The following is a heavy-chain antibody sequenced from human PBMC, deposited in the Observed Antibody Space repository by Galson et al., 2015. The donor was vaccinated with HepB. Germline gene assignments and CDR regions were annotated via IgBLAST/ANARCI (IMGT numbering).Heavy chain of an antibody. D-gene: IGHD4-17*01. Sequence: SLRLSCAASGFTFSSYGMHWVRQAPGKGLEWVAVISYDGSNKYYADSVKGRFTISRDNSKNTLYLQMNSLRAEDTAVYYCAKGRDYGDYGDAFDIWGQGTMVTVSS. CDR1: GFTFSSYG. CDR3: AKGRDYGDYGDAFDI. V-gene: IGHV3-30*18. CDR2: ISYDGSNK. J-gene: IGHJ3*02.